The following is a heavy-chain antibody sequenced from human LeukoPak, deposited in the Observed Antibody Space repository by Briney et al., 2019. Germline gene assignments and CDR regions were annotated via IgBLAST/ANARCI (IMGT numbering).Heavy chain of an antibody. V-gene: IGHV4-34*01. CDR3: ARHRVTSAAGTPGFDP. Sequence: SETLSLTCTVSGGSISGYYWSWIRQPPGKGLEWIGEINHSGSTNYNPSLKSRVTISVDTSKNQFSLKLSSVTAADTAVYYCARHRVTSAAGTPGFDPWGQGTLVTVSS. D-gene: IGHD6-13*01. CDR2: INHSGST. CDR1: GGSISGYY. J-gene: IGHJ5*02.